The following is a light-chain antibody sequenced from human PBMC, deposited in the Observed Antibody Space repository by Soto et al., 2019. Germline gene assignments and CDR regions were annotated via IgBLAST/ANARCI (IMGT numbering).Light chain of an antibody. Sequence: EVVMTQSPASLSASPGERVTLSCRARQNIRSSLAWYQQRPGQAPRLLIYDASTRETGIPPRFSGGGSGTDFTVTISSLQSEDFAVYYCQQYDKWPRTFGQGTKVDIK. J-gene: IGKJ1*01. CDR1: QNIRSS. V-gene: IGKV3-15*01. CDR3: QQYDKWPRT. CDR2: DAS.